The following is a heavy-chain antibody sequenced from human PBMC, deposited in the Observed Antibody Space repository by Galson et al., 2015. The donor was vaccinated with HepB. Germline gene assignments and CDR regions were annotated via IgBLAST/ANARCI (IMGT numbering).Heavy chain of an antibody. V-gene: IGHV3-21*01. CDR3: ARDPTGTDYYGMEV. CDR1: GFTFSTYT. D-gene: IGHD1/OR15-1a*01. J-gene: IGHJ6*02. CDR2: ISTSSNYI. Sequence: SLRLSCAASGFTFSTYTMNWVRQAPGKGLEWVSSISTSSNYIYYADSVKGRFTISRDNAKNSLFLHMSSLRAEDTAVYYCARDPTGTDYYGMEVWGQGTTVSVSS.